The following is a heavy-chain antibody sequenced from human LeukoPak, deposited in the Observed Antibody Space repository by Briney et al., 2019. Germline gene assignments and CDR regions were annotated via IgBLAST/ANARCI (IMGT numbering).Heavy chain of an antibody. CDR2: IMDIFGTG. V-gene: IGHV1-69*05. CDR3: ASPAYCGGDCYSGWFDL. CDR1: GCTVSSYA. J-gene: IGHJ5*02. D-gene: IGHD2-21*02. Sequence: SVKVSCKASGCTVSSYAISWVGQAPGQGREGMGGIMDIFGTGNYAQKFQGRVTITTDESTSTAYMELSRLRSEHAAVWYCASPAYCGGDCYSGWFDLWGQGTLVTVSS.